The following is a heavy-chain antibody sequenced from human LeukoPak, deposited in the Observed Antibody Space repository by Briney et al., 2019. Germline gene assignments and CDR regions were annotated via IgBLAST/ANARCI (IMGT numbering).Heavy chain of an antibody. CDR1: GYSFTSYW. J-gene: IGHJ3*02. Sequence: GESLKISCKGSGYSFTSYWIGWVRQMPGKGLEWMGIIYPGDSDTRYSPSFQGQVTISADKSISTAYLQWSSLKASDTAMYYCARRYCSSTSCYDDAFDIWGQGTMVTVSS. V-gene: IGHV5-51*01. CDR3: ARRYCSSTSCYDDAFDI. CDR2: IYPGDSDT. D-gene: IGHD2-2*01.